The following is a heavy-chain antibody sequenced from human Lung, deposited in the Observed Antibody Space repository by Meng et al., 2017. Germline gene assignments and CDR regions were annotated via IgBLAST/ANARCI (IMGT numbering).Heavy chain of an antibody. D-gene: IGHD1-26*01. J-gene: IGHJ4*02. CDR2: IYYSGST. CDR3: ARDRVGGTAARFDY. V-gene: IGHV4-31*03. Sequence: QVQLQQPRPGLVKPSQTLSLTCTVSGGSTSSGGYYWSWIRQHPGKGLEWIGYIYYSGSTYYNPSLKSRLTISVDTSQNQFSLNLNSVTAADTAVYYCARDRVGGTAARFDYWGQGTLVTVSS. CDR1: GGSTSSGGYY.